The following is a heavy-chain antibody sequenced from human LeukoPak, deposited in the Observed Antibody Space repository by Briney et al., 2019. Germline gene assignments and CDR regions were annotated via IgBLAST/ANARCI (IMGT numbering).Heavy chain of an antibody. CDR2: IWYDGSNK. D-gene: IGHD1-14*01. J-gene: IGHJ3*02. Sequence: GSLRLSCAASGFTFSSYGMHWVRRAPGKGLEWVAVIWYDGSNKYYVDSVKGRFTISRDNSKSTLYLQMNSLRAEDTAVYYCARLRNDAFDIWGQGTVVTVSS. V-gene: IGHV3-33*01. CDR1: GFTFSSYG. CDR3: ARLRNDAFDI.